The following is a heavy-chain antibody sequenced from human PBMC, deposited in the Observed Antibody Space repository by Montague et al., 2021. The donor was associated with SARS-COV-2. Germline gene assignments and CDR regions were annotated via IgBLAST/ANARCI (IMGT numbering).Heavy chain of an antibody. V-gene: IGHV6-1*01. J-gene: IGHJ3*01. CDR1: GDNVSSNLAA. Sequence: CAISGDNVSSNLAAWNWIRQSPSRGLEWLGRTKYTSTRYETYAVSVQSRITITADTSKNQFSLHLNSVTPEDTAVYYCARDLYWAFDAWGLGTTVTVSA. D-gene: IGHD2-8*02. CDR3: ARDLYWAFDA. CDR2: TKYTSTRYE.